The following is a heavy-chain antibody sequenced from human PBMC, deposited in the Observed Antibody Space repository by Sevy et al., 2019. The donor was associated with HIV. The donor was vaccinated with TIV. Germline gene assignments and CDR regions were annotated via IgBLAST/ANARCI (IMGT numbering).Heavy chain of an antibody. J-gene: IGHJ5*02. CDR1: EYTFASYD. Sequence: ASVKVSCKASEYTFASYDMGWVRQAAGQGLEWMGWMNPNSGQTAYAQKFQGRVIMTRNTSISTAYMELSSLTFEDTAGYSCARWRGSSGYHHWGQGTLVTVSS. CDR2: MNPNSGQT. D-gene: IGHD3-22*01. V-gene: IGHV1-8*02. CDR3: ARWRGSSGYHH.